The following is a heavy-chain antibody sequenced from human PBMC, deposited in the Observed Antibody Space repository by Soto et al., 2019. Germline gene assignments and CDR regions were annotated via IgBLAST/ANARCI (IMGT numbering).Heavy chain of an antibody. V-gene: IGHV4-34*01. CDR2: INHSGST. Sequence: SETLSLTCAVYGGPFSGYYWSWIRQPPGKGLEWIGEINHSGSTNYNPSLKSRVTISVDTSKNQFSLKLSSVTAADTAVYYCARGQSSLLLDCWGQGILVTVSS. CDR1: GGPFSGYY. CDR3: ARGQSSLLLDC. J-gene: IGHJ4*02. D-gene: IGHD2-8*02.